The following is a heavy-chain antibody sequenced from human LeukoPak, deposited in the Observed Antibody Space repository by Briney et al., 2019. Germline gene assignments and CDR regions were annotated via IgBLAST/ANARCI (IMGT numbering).Heavy chain of an antibody. CDR3: ARSAGSGGIAVNYGMDV. J-gene: IGHJ6*02. CDR1: GYSFTSYW. D-gene: IGHD6-19*01. CDR2: IDPSDSYT. Sequence: GESLKISCKGSGYSFTSYWISWVRQMPGKGLEWMGRIDPSDSYTNYSPSFQGHVTISADKSISTAYLQWSSLKASDTAMYYCARSAGSGGIAVNYGMDVWGQGTTVTVSS. V-gene: IGHV5-10-1*01.